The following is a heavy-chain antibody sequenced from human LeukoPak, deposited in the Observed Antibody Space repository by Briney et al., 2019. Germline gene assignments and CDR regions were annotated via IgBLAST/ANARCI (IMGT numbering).Heavy chain of an antibody. V-gene: IGHV3-33*08. CDR1: GFTFSTYT. CDR2: IWFDGSDK. D-gene: IGHD5-12*01. Sequence: QTGGSLRLSCAASGFTFSTYTMNWVRQAPGKGLEWVAVIWFDGSDKYYADSVKGRFTISRDNSKNTLYLQMNSLRAEDTAVYYCARDGYSGYDFYFDYWGQGSLVTVSS. J-gene: IGHJ4*02. CDR3: ARDGYSGYDFYFDY.